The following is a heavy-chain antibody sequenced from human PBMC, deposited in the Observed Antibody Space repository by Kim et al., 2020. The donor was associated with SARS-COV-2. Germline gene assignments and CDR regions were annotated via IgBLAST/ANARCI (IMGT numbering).Heavy chain of an antibody. V-gene: IGHV3-48*03. Sequence: GGSLRLSCAASGFSFSGFEMNWVRQAPGKGLEWVSYISSSGNTIYYADSVKGRFTISRDNAKNSLYLQMNSLRAEDTAVYYCARVVPRIVVVPTAMVGMDVWGQGTTVTVSS. CDR2: ISSSGNTI. D-gene: IGHD2-2*01. CDR3: ARVVPRIVVVPTAMVGMDV. J-gene: IGHJ6*02. CDR1: GFSFSGFE.